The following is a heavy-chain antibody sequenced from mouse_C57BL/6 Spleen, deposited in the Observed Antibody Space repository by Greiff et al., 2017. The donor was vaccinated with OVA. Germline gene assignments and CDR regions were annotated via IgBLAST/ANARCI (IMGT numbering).Heavy chain of an antibody. D-gene: IGHD2-4*01. V-gene: IGHV5-4*01. Sequence: DVHLVESGGGLVKPGGSLKLSCAASGFTFSSYAMSWVRQTPEKRLEWVATISDGGSYTYYPDNVKGRFTISRDNAKNNLYLQMSHLKSEDTAMYYCARIGLIYYDYEFAYWGQGTLVTVSA. CDR1: GFTFSSYA. CDR3: ARIGLIYYDYEFAY. CDR2: ISDGGSYT. J-gene: IGHJ3*01.